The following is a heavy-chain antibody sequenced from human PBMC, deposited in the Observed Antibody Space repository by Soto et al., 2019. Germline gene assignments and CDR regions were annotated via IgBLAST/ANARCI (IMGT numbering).Heavy chain of an antibody. CDR1: GFTFSSYA. J-gene: IGHJ6*02. V-gene: IGHV3-23*01. D-gene: IGHD5-18*01. CDR3: ARDLEDWDTAMDTYYYGMDV. Sequence: PGGSLRLSCAASGFTFSSYAMSWVRQAPGKGLEWVSGVSGISGSGGSTYYADSVKGRFTISRDNAKNSLYLQMNSLRAEDTAVYYCARDLEDWDTAMDTYYYGMDVWGQGTTVTVSS. CDR2: ISGSGGST.